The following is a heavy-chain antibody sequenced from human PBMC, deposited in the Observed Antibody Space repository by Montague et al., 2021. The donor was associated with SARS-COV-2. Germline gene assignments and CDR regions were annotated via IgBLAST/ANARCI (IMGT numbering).Heavy chain of an antibody. Sequence: SQSLSLIYTVSGGSISSGGYYWSWIRQHPGKGLEWIGYIYYSGSTYYNPSLKSRVTISVDTSKNQFSLKLSSVTAADTAVYYCARGGVLTIFGVVGAFDIWGQGTMVTVSS. D-gene: IGHD3-3*01. CDR3: ARGGVLTIFGVVGAFDI. CDR1: GGSISSGGYY. J-gene: IGHJ3*02. V-gene: IGHV4-31*03. CDR2: IYYSGST.